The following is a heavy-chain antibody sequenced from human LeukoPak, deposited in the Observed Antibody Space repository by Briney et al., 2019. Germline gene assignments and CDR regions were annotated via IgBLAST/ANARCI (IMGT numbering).Heavy chain of an antibody. CDR1: GGSISSYY. CDR2: IYYSGST. D-gene: IGHD3-22*01. CDR3: ARLLYYYGSSGSKLYFDY. V-gene: IGHV4-59*08. Sequence: SATLSLTCTVSGGSISSYYWSWIRQPPGKGLEWIGYIYYSGSTNYNPSLKSRVTISVDTSKNQFSLKLSSVTAADTAVYYCARLLYYYGSSGSKLYFDYWGQGTLVTVSS. J-gene: IGHJ4*02.